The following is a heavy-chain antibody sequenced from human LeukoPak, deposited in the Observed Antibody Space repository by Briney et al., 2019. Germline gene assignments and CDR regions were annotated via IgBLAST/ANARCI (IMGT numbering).Heavy chain of an antibody. CDR1: GYTFTGYY. D-gene: IGHD2-2*01. CDR3: LYSYCSSTSCYSYFDY. J-gene: IGHJ4*02. Sequence: AAVKVSCKGSGYTFTGYYMHWVRQAPGQGLEWMGRINPNSGCTNYVQKFQGRVTMTRDTSISTAYMELSRLRSDDTAVYYCLYSYCSSTSCYSYFDYWGQGTLVTVSS. V-gene: IGHV1-2*06. CDR2: INPNSGCT.